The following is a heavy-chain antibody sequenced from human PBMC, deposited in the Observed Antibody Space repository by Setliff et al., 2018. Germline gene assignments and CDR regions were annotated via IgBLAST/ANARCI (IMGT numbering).Heavy chain of an antibody. V-gene: IGHV4-34*01. CDR1: GGSFSGYY. CDR2: INHNGGT. D-gene: IGHD3-3*01. Sequence: PSATLSLTCAVYGGSFSGYYWSWIRQPPGRGLEWIGEINHNGGTNYNPSLKSRVTISIHTSKNQFSLNLSSVTAADTAVYYCARRSSFWSGYFDYWGQGTLVTVSS. CDR3: ARRSSFWSGYFDY. J-gene: IGHJ4*02.